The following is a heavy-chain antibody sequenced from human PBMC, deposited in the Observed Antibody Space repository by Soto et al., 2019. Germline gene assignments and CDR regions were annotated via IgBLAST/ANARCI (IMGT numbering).Heavy chain of an antibody. CDR3: VRDRRIYYSDPHDEFVASDYEG. V-gene: IGHV1-69*01. CDR2: FIPIFRTL. CDR1: GGIFGSHG. J-gene: IGHJ3*01. Sequence: QVQLIQSEAEVKKPGSSVRVSCTASGGIFGSHGFSWVRQAPGQRLEWVGGFIPIFRTLTYTEKFQARVRTAADESTNTVYLDLSSLTSEDTAVYYCVRDRRIYYSDPHDEFVASDYEGWGQGTMVSVSS. D-gene: IGHD3-22*01.